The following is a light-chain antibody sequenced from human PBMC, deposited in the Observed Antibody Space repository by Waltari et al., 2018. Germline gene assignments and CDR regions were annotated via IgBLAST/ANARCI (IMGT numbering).Light chain of an antibody. Sequence: DVLMTQSPLSLSVTPGQPASLSCKVSQSLLHSDGKTYLCWYLQKPGQSPQLLLYEISSRFSGVPDRFSGSGSGTDFTLKISRVEAEDVGVYYCIQGVHLPPTFGQGTKVEIK. J-gene: IGKJ1*01. V-gene: IGKV2-29*02. CDR1: QSLLHSDGKTY. CDR3: IQGVHLPPT. CDR2: EIS.